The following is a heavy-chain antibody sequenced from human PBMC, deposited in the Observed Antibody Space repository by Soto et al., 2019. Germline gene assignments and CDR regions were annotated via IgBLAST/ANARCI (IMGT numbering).Heavy chain of an antibody. V-gene: IGHV3-23*01. CDR3: AKGAYGSGSYYRIWFDP. Sequence: EVQLLESGGGLVQPGGSLRLSCAASGFTFDTYAMSWVRQAPGRGLEWVSSIGGGDDDRHYTDSVKGRFTISRDNSRNTVFLHMSSLSAEDTARYYCAKGAYGSGSYYRIWFDPWGQGTLVTVSS. CDR1: GFTFDTYA. CDR2: IGGGDDDR. D-gene: IGHD3-10*01. J-gene: IGHJ5*02.